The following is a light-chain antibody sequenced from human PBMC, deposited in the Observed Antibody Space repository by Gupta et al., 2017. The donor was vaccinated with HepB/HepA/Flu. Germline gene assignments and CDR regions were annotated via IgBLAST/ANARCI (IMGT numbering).Light chain of an antibody. V-gene: IGLV1-44*01. Sequence: LTQPPSASGTPGQRVIISCSGSSSNMGSYTVNWYQQLPGTAPKLLIYSNDQRPAGVADRFSGSKSGTSASLVISGLQSEAEADYYCSAWDDSLNGWVFGGGTKLTVL. CDR1: SSNMGSYT. CDR2: SND. CDR3: SAWDDSLNGWV. J-gene: IGLJ3*02.